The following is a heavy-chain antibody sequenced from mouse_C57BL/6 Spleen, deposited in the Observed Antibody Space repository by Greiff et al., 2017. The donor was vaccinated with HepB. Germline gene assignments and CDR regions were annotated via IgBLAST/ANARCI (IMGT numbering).Heavy chain of an antibody. Sequence: VQLQQSRPELVKPGASVKIPCKASGYTFTDYNMDWVKQSHGKSLEWIGDINPNNGGTIYNQKFKGKATLTVDKSSSTAYMELRSLTSEDTAVYYCARRKVYDGYYPFAYWGQGTLVTVSA. J-gene: IGHJ3*01. D-gene: IGHD2-3*01. CDR1: GYTFTDYN. V-gene: IGHV1-18*01. CDR2: INPNNGGT. CDR3: ARRKVYDGYYPFAY.